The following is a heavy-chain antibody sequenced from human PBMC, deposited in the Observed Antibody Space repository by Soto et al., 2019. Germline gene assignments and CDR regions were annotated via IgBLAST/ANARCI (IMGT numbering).Heavy chain of an antibody. CDR3: ARWGPGSSGYYYEEGHYYYGMDV. Sequence: GESLKISCKGSGYSFTSYWISWVRQMPGKGLEWMGRIDPSYSYTNYSPSFQGYVTISADKSISTAYLQWSSLKASDTAMYYCARWGPGSSGYYYEEGHYYYGMDVWGQGTTVTVSS. V-gene: IGHV5-10-1*01. CDR1: GYSFTSYW. CDR2: IDPSYSYT. D-gene: IGHD3-22*01. J-gene: IGHJ6*02.